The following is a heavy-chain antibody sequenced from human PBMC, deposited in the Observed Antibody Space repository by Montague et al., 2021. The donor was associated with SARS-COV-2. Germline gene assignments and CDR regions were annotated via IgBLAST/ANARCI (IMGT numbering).Heavy chain of an antibody. CDR1: GGSISSNY. D-gene: IGHD5/OR15-5a*01. CDR2: IYPSGST. J-gene: IGHJ6*02. CDR3: ARDHMYILFMVYYYGMDV. V-gene: IGHV4-4*07. Sequence: SETLSLTCTVSGGSISSNYWSWIWQPAGQGLEWIGRIYPSGSTKYNPSPKRRVTMSVDTSKNQFSLKLSSVTAGDTAVYYCARDHMYILFMVYYYGMDVWGQGTTVTVSS.